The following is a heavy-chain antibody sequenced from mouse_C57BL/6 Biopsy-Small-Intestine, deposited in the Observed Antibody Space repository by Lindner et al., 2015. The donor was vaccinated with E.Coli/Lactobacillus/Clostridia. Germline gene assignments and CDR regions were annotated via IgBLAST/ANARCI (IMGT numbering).Heavy chain of an antibody. CDR3: TTGRNYYFDY. CDR2: IGPESGVS. V-gene: IGHV14-4*01. Sequence: VQLQESGAELVRPGASVKLSCTASGFNIKDDYMHWVKQRPEQGLEWIGWIGPESGVSEYASKFQGKATITADTSSNTAYLQVSSLTSENTAVYYCTTGRNYYFDYWGQGTTLTVSS. CDR1: GFNIKDDY. J-gene: IGHJ2*01.